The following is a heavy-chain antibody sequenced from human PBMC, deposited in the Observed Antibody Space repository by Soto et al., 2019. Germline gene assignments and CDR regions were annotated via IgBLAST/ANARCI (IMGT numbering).Heavy chain of an antibody. Sequence: GXSVKLSSKASRYTFTTYYMHWGRQAPGQGLESMGIINPSGGSTSYAQKFQGRATMTRATSTSTVYMELSSLRSEDTAVYYCARDAGDGYSYGYGYYYYYGMDVWGQGTTVTVSS. J-gene: IGHJ6*02. CDR2: INPSGGST. CDR3: ARDAGDGYSYGYGYYYYYGMDV. V-gene: IGHV1-46*01. CDR1: RYTFTTYY. D-gene: IGHD5-18*01.